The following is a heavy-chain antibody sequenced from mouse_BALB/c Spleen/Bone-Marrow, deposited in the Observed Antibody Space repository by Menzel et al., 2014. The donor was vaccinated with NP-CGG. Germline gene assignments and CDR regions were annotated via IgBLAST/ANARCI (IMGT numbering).Heavy chain of an antibody. CDR3: AREDGYFHYYAVDY. J-gene: IGHJ4*01. V-gene: IGHV2-9*02. Sequence: VQLQQSGPGLVAPSQSLSITCTVSGFSLTSYGVHWVRQPPGKGLEWLGIIWAGGSTNYNSALMSRLSISKDNSESQVFLKMNSLQTDDTAMYYCAREDGYFHYYAVDYWGQGTSVTVSS. CDR2: IWAGGST. CDR1: GFSLTSYG. D-gene: IGHD2-3*01.